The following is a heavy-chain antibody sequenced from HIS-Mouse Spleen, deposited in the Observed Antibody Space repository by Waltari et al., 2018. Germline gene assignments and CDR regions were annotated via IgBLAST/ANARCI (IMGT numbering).Heavy chain of an antibody. CDR2: IDWDDDK. CDR1: GFSLSTSGMC. CDR3: VRIVEGYSSGSYPFDY. V-gene: IGHV2-70*15. J-gene: IGHJ4*02. D-gene: IGHD6-19*01. Sequence: QVTLRESGPALVKPTQTLTLTCTFSGFSLSTSGMCVSWIRQPPGKALEWLARIDWDDDKYYSTTLKTRLTISKDRSKNQVVLTMTNLDPVNTATYYCVRIVEGYSSGSYPFDYWGQGTLVTVSS.